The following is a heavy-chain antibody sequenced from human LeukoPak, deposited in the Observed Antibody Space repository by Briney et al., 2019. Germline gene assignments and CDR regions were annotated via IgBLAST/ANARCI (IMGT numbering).Heavy chain of an antibody. V-gene: IGHV3-23*01. CDR3: ARDKAQAYCGGDCYYFDY. CDR2: ISGSGGST. CDR1: GFTFSNAW. Sequence: GGSLRLSCAASGFTFSNAWMSWVRQAPGKGLEWVSAISGSGGSTYYADSVKGRFTISRDNAKNSLYLQMNSLRAEDTAVYYCARDKAQAYCGGDCYYFDYWGQGTLVTVSS. J-gene: IGHJ4*02. D-gene: IGHD2-21*01.